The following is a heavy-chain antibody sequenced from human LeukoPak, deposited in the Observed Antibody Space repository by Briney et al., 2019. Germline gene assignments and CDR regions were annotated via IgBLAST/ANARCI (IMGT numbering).Heavy chain of an antibody. J-gene: IGHJ4*02. CDR1: GFTFDDYA. CDR3: AKGSYGSGSYVDY. Sequence: RPGGSLRLSCAASGFTFDDYAMHWVRQAPGKGLEWVSGISWNSGYIGYEDSVKGRFTISRDNAKNSLYLQMNSLRAEDTALYYCAKGSYGSGSYVDYWGQGTLITVSS. CDR2: ISWNSGYI. V-gene: IGHV3-9*01. D-gene: IGHD3-10*01.